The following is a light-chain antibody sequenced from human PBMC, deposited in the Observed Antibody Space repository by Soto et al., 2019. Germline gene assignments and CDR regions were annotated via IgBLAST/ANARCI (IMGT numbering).Light chain of an antibody. V-gene: IGKV3-11*01. CDR3: QQRSNVPPWFT. CDR1: QSVSSY. Sequence: EIVLTQSPATLSLSPGERATLSCRASQSVSSYLAWYQQKPGQAPRLLIYDASNRATGIPARFSGSGSGTDFTLTISSLEPEDFAVYYCQQRSNVPPWFTFAPGIKVDIK. CDR2: DAS. J-gene: IGKJ3*01.